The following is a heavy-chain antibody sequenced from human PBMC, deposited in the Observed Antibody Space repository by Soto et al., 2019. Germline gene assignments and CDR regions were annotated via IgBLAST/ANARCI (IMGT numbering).Heavy chain of an antibody. D-gene: IGHD6-19*01. V-gene: IGHV4-61*05. CDR2: IYYSGST. J-gene: IGHJ6*02. CDR1: SGSISTSGYY. Sequence: SETLSLTCSVSSGSISTSGYYWSWIRQPPGKGLEWIGYIYYSGSTNYNPSLKSRVTISVDTSKNQFSLKLSSVTAADTAVYYCARHETGDSSGWYEIYYYYGMDVWGQGTTVTVS. CDR3: ARHETGDSSGWYEIYYYYGMDV.